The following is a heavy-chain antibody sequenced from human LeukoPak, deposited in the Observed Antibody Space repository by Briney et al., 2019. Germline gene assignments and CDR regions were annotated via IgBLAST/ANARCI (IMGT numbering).Heavy chain of an antibody. V-gene: IGHV3-15*01. D-gene: IGHD3-3*01. J-gene: IGHJ4*02. Sequence: GGSLRLSCAASGFTFNNAWMSWVRQAPGKGLEWVGRVKGKADSETTNYAAPVRGRFTISRDDSKNMLYLQMNSLNIEDTAVYYCTTTTFGVVTTYFFDYWGQGTLVTVSS. CDR1: GFTFNNAW. CDR2: VKGKADSETT. CDR3: TTTTFGVVTTYFFDY.